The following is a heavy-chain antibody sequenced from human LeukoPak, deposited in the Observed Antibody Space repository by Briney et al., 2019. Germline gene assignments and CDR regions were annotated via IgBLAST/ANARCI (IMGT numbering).Heavy chain of an antibody. Sequence: GTSVTVSCKASGFTFTSSAVQWVRQARGQRLEWIGWIVVGSGNTNYAQKFQERVTITRDMSTSTAYMELSSLRSEDTAVYYCAAVGYCSSTSCYGFDYWGQGTLVTVSS. CDR3: AAVGYCSSTSCYGFDY. CDR1: GFTFTSSA. J-gene: IGHJ4*02. V-gene: IGHV1-58*01. CDR2: IVVGSGNT. D-gene: IGHD2-2*01.